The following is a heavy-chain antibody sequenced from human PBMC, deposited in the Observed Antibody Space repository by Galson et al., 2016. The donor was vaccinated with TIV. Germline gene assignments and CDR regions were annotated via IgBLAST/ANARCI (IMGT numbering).Heavy chain of an antibody. J-gene: IGHJ4*02. V-gene: IGHV3-7*04. CDR1: GFSSSTSW. CDR2: IKEDGSEK. Sequence: SLRLSCAASGFSSSTSWINWVRQAPGKGLEWLAMIKEDGSEKDYVDSAKGRFTISRDAASDSVYLQMNSLRAEDAAVYYCARGSGWTHDYWGQGTLVTVSS. CDR3: ARGSGWTHDY. D-gene: IGHD6-19*01.